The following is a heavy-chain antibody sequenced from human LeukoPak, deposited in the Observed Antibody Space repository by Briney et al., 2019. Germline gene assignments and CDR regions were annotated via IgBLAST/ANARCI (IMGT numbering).Heavy chain of an antibody. CDR1: GGSISSSSYY. J-gene: IGHJ3*02. V-gene: IGHV4-39*01. D-gene: IGHD4-11*01. Sequence: PSETLSLTCTVSGGSISSSSYYWGWIRQPPGKGLEWIGSIYYSGSTYYNPSLKSRVTISVDTSKNQFSLTLSSVTAADTAVYYCARRLWERATVTDDAFDIWGQGTMVTVSS. CDR3: ARRLWERATVTDDAFDI. CDR2: IYYSGST.